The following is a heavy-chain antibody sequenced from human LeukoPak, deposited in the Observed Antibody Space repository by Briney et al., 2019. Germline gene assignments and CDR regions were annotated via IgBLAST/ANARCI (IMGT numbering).Heavy chain of an antibody. CDR3: ARGPWMTTVTTGRGLDF. D-gene: IGHD4-17*01. Sequence: SETLSLTCTVPGGSISSYYWSWIRQPAGKGLEWIGRIYSSGSTNYNPSLNSRVTMSVDTSKNQFSLKLSSVTAADTAVYYCARGPWMTTVTTGRGLDFWGQGTLVTVSS. CDR2: IYSSGST. CDR1: GGSISSYY. J-gene: IGHJ4*02. V-gene: IGHV4-4*07.